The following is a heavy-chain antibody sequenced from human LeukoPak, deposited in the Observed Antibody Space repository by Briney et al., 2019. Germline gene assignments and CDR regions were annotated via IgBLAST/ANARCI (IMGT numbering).Heavy chain of an antibody. CDR1: GFTFSSFG. CDR3: VRDRDYSAGFPYYYMDV. CDR2: LWVDGSSK. V-gene: IGHV3-33*01. Sequence: GRSLRLSCAASGFTFSSFGLHWVRQAPGKGLEWVALLWVDGSSKNYADSVKGRFTISSDNSQNTLYLQTDSLRVDDTAVYYCVRDRDYSAGFPYYYMDVWGTGTTVTVSS. J-gene: IGHJ6*03. D-gene: IGHD4-11*01.